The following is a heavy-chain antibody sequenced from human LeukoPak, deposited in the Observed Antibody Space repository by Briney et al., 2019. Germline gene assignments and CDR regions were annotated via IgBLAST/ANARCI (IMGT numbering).Heavy chain of an antibody. V-gene: IGHV3-53*01. CDR3: ARVTTSGSYKFDN. CDR1: GFTVSNNY. Sequence: GGSLRLSCAASGFTVSNNYISWVRQAPGKGLEWVSLIYTSGSTYYADSVKGRFTISRDNSKNTLYLQMNSLRAEDTAVYYCARVTTSGSYKFDNWGQGTLVTVSS. D-gene: IGHD3-10*01. CDR2: IYTSGST. J-gene: IGHJ4*02.